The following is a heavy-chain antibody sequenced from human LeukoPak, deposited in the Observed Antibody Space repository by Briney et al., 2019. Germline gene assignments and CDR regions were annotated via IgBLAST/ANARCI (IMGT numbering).Heavy chain of an antibody. CDR3: AREVRVAATQSYGMDV. CDR2: INPNSGGT. V-gene: IGHV1-2*02. J-gene: IGHJ6*02. D-gene: IGHD2-15*01. CDR1: GYTFTDYY. Sequence: GASVKVSCKASGYTFTDYYMHWVRQATGQGLEWMGWINPNSGGTNYAQKFQGRVTMTRDTSISTAYMELSRLRSDDTAVYYCAREVRVAATQSYGMDVWGQGTTVTVSS.